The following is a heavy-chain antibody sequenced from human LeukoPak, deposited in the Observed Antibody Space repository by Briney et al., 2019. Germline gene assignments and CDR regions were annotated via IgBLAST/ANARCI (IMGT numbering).Heavy chain of an antibody. V-gene: IGHV4-30-2*01. CDR2: IYHSGST. CDR1: GGSISSGGYS. J-gene: IGHJ5*02. CDR3: ARSLGELAYNWFDP. D-gene: IGHD3-16*01. Sequence: SETLPLTCAVSGGSISSGGYSWIWIRQPPGKGLEWIGYIYHSGSTYYNPSLKSRVTISVDRSKNQFSLKLSSVTAADTAVYYCARSLGELAYNWFDPWGQGTLVTVSS.